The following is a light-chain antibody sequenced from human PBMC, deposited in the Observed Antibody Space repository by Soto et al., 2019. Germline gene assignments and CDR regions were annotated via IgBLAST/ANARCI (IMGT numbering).Light chain of an antibody. CDR3: LQGISFPVP. CDR1: QGISNW. CDR2: AAS. Sequence: DIQMTQSPSSVSASVGDRVTITCRASQGISNWLAWYQQKPGKAPKLLIYAASSLQSGVPSRFSGRGSGTDFTLTISSLQPEDFASCSGLQGISFPVPFGQGTRLEIK. J-gene: IGKJ5*01. V-gene: IGKV1-12*01.